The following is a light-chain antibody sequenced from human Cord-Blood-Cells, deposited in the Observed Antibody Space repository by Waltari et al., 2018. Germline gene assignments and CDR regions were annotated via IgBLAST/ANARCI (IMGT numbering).Light chain of an antibody. Sequence: EIVLTQSPGTLSLSPGERATPSCRASQSVSSSYLAWYQQKPGQAPRLLIYGASSRATGIPDRFSGSGSGTDFTLTISRLEPEDFAVYYCQQYGSSPPRHTFGQGTKLEIK. CDR2: GAS. V-gene: IGKV3-20*01. CDR3: QQYGSSPPRHT. CDR1: QSVSSSY. J-gene: IGKJ2*01.